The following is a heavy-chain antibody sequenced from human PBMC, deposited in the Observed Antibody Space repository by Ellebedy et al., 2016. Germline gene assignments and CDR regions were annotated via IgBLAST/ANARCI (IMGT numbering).Heavy chain of an antibody. CDR2: INSGGAT. D-gene: IGHD1-14*01. CDR1: GFSVSSND. J-gene: IGHJ3*01. V-gene: IGHV3-53*01. CDR3: VTRHNGAFDF. Sequence: GESLKISXAASGFSVSSNDMIWVRQRPGKGLECVSLINSGGATYYADSVEGRFTISRDKWKKTLYLQMSGLGAEDTAVYYCVTRHNGAFDFWGQGTMVTVSS.